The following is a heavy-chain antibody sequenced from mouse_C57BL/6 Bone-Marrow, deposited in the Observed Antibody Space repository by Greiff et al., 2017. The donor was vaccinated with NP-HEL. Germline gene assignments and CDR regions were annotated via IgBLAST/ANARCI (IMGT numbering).Heavy chain of an antibody. V-gene: IGHV1-55*01. CDR2: IYPGSGST. J-gene: IGHJ4*01. CDR3: ARSAFITTVVATNYYAMDY. D-gene: IGHD1-1*01. Sequence: VKLQQPGAELVKPGASVKMSCKASGYTFTSYWITWVKQRPGQGLEWIGDIYPGSGSTNYNEKFKSKATLTVDTSSSTAYMQLSSLTSEDSAVYYCARSAFITTVVATNYYAMDYWGQGTSVTVSS. CDR1: GYTFTSYW.